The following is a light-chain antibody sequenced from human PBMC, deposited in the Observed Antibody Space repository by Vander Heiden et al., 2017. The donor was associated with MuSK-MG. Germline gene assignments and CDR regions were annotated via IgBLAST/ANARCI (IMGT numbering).Light chain of an antibody. CDR2: WAS. J-gene: IGKJ3*01. CDR1: QNVLYSSNNKNF. CDR3: QQYYSTPQT. V-gene: IGKV4-1*01. Sequence: DIVMTQSPDSLAVSLGERATINCKSSQNVLYSSNNKNFLAWYQQKPGQPPKLLIYWASTRESGVPDRFSGSGSGTDFTLTISSLQAEDVAVYYCQQYYSTPQTFGHGTKVDIK.